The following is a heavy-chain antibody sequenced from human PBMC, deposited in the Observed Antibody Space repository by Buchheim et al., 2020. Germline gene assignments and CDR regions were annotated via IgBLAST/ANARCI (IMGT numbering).Heavy chain of an antibody. J-gene: IGHJ6*02. CDR3: ARTPRFGRFYYYGMDV. CDR2: INHSGST. D-gene: IGHD3-10*01. Sequence: QVQLQQWGAGLLKPSETLSLTCAVYGGSFSGYYWSWIRQPPGKGLEWIGEINHSGSTNYNPSLKSRVTISVETSQKQFSLKLSSVTAADTAVYYCARTPRFGRFYYYGMDVWGQGTT. CDR1: GGSFSGYY. V-gene: IGHV4-34*01.